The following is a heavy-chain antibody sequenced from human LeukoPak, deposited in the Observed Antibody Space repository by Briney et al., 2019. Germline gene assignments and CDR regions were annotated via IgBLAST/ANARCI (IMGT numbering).Heavy chain of an antibody. V-gene: IGHV1-69*13. CDR3: AREGGGKLLWFGELLGAFDI. Sequence: VKVSCKASRGTFSSYAISWVRQAPGQGLEWMGGIIPIFGTANYAQKFQGRVTITADESTSTAYMELSSLRSEDTAVYYCAREGGGKLLWFGELLGAFDIWGQGTMVTVSS. D-gene: IGHD3-10*01. CDR1: RGTFSSYA. CDR2: IIPIFGTA. J-gene: IGHJ3*02.